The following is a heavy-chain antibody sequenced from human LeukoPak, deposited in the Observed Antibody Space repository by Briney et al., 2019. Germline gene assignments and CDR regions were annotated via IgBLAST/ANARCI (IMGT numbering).Heavy chain of an antibody. CDR1: GFTFSNAW. V-gene: IGHV3-15*01. D-gene: IGHD5-12*01. J-gene: IGHJ5*02. CDR3: TTGGDIVATIGGNWFDP. CDR2: IKSKTDGGTT. Sequence: PGGSLRLSCAASGFTFSNAWMSWVRQATGKGLEWVGRIKSKTDGGTTDYAAPVKGRFTISRDDSKNTLYLQMNSLKTEDTAVYYCTTGGDIVATIGGNWFDPWGQGTLVTVSS.